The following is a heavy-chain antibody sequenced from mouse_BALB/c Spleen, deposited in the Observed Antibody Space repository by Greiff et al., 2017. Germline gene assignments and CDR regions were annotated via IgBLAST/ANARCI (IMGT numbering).Heavy chain of an antibody. J-gene: IGHJ3*01. D-gene: IGHD2-14*01. Sequence: QVHVKQSGPELVKPGASVKMSCKASGYTFTSYWMHWVKQRPGQGLEWIGEIDPSDSYTNYNQKFKGKATLTVDKSSSTAYMQLSSLTSEDSAVYYCARGYYRYEAWFAYWGQGTLVTVSA. CDR2: IDPSDSYT. CDR1: GYTFTSYW. V-gene: IGHV1-69*02. CDR3: ARGYYRYEAWFAY.